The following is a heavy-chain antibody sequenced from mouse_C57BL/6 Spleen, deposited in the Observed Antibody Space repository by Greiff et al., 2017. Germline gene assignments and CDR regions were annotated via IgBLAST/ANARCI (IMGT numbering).Heavy chain of an antibody. J-gene: IGHJ1*03. CDR1: GFTFSSYA. CDR3: ARGQLGYFDV. D-gene: IGHD4-1*02. V-gene: IGHV5-4*03. Sequence: EVKLMESGGGLVKPGGSLKLSCAASGFTFSSYAMSWVRQTPEKRLEWVATISDGGSYTYYPDNVKGRFTISRDNAKNNLYLQMSHLKSEDTAMYYCARGQLGYFDVWGTGTTVTVSS. CDR2: ISDGGSYT.